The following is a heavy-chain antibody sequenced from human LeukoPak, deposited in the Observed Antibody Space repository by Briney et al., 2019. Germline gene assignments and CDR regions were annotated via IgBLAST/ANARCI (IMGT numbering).Heavy chain of an antibody. D-gene: IGHD3-22*01. Sequence: SETLSLTCTVSGGSISSGGYYWSWIRQHPGKGLEWIGYIYYSGSTYYNPSLKSRVTISVDTSKNQFSLKLSSVTAADTAVYYCARGEGFDDNSGNLLDYWGQGTLVTVSS. CDR1: GGSISSGGYY. CDR3: ARGEGFDDNSGNLLDY. CDR2: IYYSGST. J-gene: IGHJ4*02. V-gene: IGHV4-31*03.